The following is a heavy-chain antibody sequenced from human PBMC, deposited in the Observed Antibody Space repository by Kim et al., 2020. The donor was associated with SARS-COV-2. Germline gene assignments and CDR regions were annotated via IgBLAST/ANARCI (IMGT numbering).Heavy chain of an antibody. V-gene: IGHV3-21*01. CDR1: GFTFSSNS. CDR3: ARGHASERSALAGTLFDY. CDR2: ISSRTDYI. J-gene: IGHJ4*02. D-gene: IGHD6-19*01. Sequence: GGSLRLSCAASGFTFSSNSMSWLRQAPGKGLEWVSSISSRTDYIYYADSVKGRFTISRDNAKNSLYLHMNGLRAEDTAVYYCARGHASERSALAGTLFDYWGQGTLVTVPS.